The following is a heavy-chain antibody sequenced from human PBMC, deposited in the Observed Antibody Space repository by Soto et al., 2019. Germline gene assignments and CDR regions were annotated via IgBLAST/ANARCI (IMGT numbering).Heavy chain of an antibody. J-gene: IGHJ1*01. CDR1: GFAFSTYG. V-gene: IGHV3-30*18. CDR3: AKGVVVTATYFHH. CDR2: ISYDEINK. D-gene: IGHD2-21*02. Sequence: VQLVESGGGVVQTGGSLRLSCAASGFAFSTYGMHWVRQAPGKGLEWVAVISYDEINKYYADSVKGRFTISRDNSKNTLYLQMNSLGPEDTALYYCAKGVVVTATYFHHRGQGTLVTVSS.